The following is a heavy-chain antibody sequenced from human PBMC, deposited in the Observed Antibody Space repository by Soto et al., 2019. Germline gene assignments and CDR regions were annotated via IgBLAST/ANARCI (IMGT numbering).Heavy chain of an antibody. D-gene: IGHD2-2*01. CDR3: RGGRYCSSTSCYEGSTIDY. CDR1: GGSISSGGYY. J-gene: IGHJ4*02. V-gene: IGHV4-31*03. Sequence: PSETLSLTCTVSGGSISSGGYYWSWIRQHPGKGLEWIGYIYYSGSTYYNPSLKSRVTISVDTSKNQFSLKLSSVTAADTAVYYCRGGRYCSSTSCYEGSTIDYWGQGTLVTVSS. CDR2: IYYSGST.